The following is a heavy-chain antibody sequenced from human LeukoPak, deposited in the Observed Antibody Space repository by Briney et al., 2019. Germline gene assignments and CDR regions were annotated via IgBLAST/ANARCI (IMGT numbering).Heavy chain of an antibody. V-gene: IGHV4-30-4*01. CDR1: GGSISSGDYY. Sequence: PSETLSLTCTVSGGSISSGDYYWSWIRQPPGKGLEWIGYIYYSGSTYYNPSLKSRVTISVDTSKNQFSLKLSSVTAADTAVYYCATGYSSGWPFDYWGQGTLVTVSS. CDR3: ATGYSSGWPFDY. D-gene: IGHD6-19*01. CDR2: IYYSGST. J-gene: IGHJ4*02.